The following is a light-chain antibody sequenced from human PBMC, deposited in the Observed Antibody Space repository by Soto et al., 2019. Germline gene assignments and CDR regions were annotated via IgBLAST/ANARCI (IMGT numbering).Light chain of an antibody. Sequence: DIQLTQSPSSLSASVGDRVTITCRPSQAINKYLSWFRQKPGKAPEPLIYDVSTLQSEVPSRFSGSGSGTYFTLTISSLQLDDCASYYCQQSLSTPWSFGQGTKV. J-gene: IGKJ1*01. CDR1: QAINKY. CDR3: QQSLSTPWS. CDR2: DVS. V-gene: IGKV1-39*01.